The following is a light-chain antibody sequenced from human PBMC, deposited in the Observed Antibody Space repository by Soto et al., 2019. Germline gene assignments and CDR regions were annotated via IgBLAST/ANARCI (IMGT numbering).Light chain of an antibody. CDR3: QQSYSPPRP. CDR1: QSVLYSSNKKNY. V-gene: IGKV4-1*01. Sequence: DIVMTQSPDSLAVSLGERATINCKSSQSVLYSSNKKNYLAWYQQKSGQSPKVLIYWASTRESGVPDRFSGSGSGTDFTLTISSLQAEDAAVYYCQQSYSPPRPFGQGPRWKSN. CDR2: WAS. J-gene: IGKJ1*01.